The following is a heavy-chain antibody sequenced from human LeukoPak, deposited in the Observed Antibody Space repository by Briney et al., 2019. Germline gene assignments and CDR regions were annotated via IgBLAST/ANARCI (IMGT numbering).Heavy chain of an antibody. CDR1: GGTFSSYA. Sequence: GASVKVSCKASGGTFSSYAISWVRQAPGQGLEWMGGIIHIFGTANYAQKFQGRVTITADESTSTAYMELSSLRSEDTAVYYCARARWSRQGYCSGGSCYSGIVYWGQGTLVTVSS. V-gene: IGHV1-69*13. D-gene: IGHD2-15*01. CDR2: IIHIFGTA. J-gene: IGHJ4*02. CDR3: ARARWSRQGYCSGGSCYSGIVY.